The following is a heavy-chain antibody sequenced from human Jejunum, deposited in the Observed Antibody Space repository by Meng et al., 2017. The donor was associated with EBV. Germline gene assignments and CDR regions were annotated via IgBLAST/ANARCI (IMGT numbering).Heavy chain of an antibody. V-gene: IGHV4-34*01. Sequence: QLHQGGSGLLKPSETLSLTCAVYGGSFSDYYWTWIRQPPGTGLEWIGEINHGGGAIYNPSLKSRVTISVDTSKNQFSLKLSSVTAADTAVYYCARLGGYASGTYYPIDPWGQGTLVTVSS. CDR1: GGSFSDYY. CDR2: INHGGGA. CDR3: ARLGGYASGTYYPIDP. J-gene: IGHJ5*02. D-gene: IGHD3-10*01.